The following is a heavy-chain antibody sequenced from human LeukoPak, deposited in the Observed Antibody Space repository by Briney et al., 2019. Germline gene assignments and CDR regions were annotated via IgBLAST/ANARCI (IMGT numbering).Heavy chain of an antibody. CDR2: ISYNDGSNK. Sequence: GMFLRLSCAASGFTFNSYAMHWARQAPGKGLEWVAVISYNDGSNKNYADSVKGRFTISRDNSKNTVYLQMNSLRAEDTAVYYCARQFHCVDKACYTFDSWGQGTLVTVSS. J-gene: IGHJ4*02. D-gene: IGHD2-2*02. V-gene: IGHV3-30*01. CDR1: GFTFNSYA. CDR3: ARQFHCVDKACYTFDS.